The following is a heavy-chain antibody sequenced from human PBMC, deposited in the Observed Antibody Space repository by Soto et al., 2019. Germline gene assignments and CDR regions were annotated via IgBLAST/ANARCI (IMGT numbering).Heavy chain of an antibody. V-gene: IGHV3-64D*06. Sequence: PGGSLRLSCSASGFTFSSYAMHWVRQAPGKGLEYVSAISSNGGSTYYADSVKGRFTISRDNSKNTLYLQMSSLRAEDTAVYYCVKAATTVTTSRGWFDPWGQGTLVTVSS. J-gene: IGHJ5*02. CDR3: VKAATTVTTSRGWFDP. CDR2: ISSNGGST. D-gene: IGHD4-4*01. CDR1: GFTFSSYA.